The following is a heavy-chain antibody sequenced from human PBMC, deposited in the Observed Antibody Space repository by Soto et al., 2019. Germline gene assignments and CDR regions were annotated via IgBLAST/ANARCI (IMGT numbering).Heavy chain of an antibody. D-gene: IGHD2-8*01. CDR1: GFTFSSYA. CDR2: ISGSGGST. V-gene: IGHV3-23*01. Sequence: EVQLLESGGGLVQPGGSLRLSCAASGFTFSSYAMSWVRQAPGKGLEWVSAISGSGGSTYYADSVKGRFTISRDNSKNTLYLQMNSLRAEDTAVYYCAKGADIVLMVYAIVNFDYWGQGTLVTVSS. J-gene: IGHJ4*02. CDR3: AKGADIVLMVYAIVNFDY.